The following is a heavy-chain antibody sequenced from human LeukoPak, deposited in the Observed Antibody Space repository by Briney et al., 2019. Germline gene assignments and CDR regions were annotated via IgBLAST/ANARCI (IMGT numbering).Heavy chain of an antibody. Sequence: SETLSLTRTVSGYSISSGYYWGWIRQPPGKGLEWNGSIYHSGSTYYNPSLKSRVTISVDTSKNQFSLKLSSVTAADTAVYYCARVNFYGLYYYDSSGYPKGAFDYWGQGTLVTVSS. CDR1: GYSISSGYY. D-gene: IGHD3-22*01. V-gene: IGHV4-38-2*02. CDR3: ARVNFYGLYYYDSSGYPKGAFDY. CDR2: IYHSGST. J-gene: IGHJ4*02.